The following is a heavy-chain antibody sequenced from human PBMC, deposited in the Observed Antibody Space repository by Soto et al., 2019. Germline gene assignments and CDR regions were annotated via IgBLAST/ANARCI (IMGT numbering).Heavy chain of an antibody. CDR3: VGGLRYSATDV. CDR1: VGSFSAYY. Sequence: QVQLQQCGAGLLKPSETLSLTCAVNVGSFSAYYWTWIRQPPGRGLEWIGEIDHSGSTNYNPSLESRVTIPIDTLKNRFSQNVTSVTAAYTAVHYCVGGLRYSATDVWGQGTTVAVS. CDR2: IDHSGST. V-gene: IGHV4-34*01. J-gene: IGHJ6*02. D-gene: IGHD2-15*01.